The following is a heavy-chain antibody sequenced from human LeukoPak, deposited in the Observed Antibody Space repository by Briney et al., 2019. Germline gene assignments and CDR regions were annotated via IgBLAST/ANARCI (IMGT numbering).Heavy chain of an antibody. CDR2: IWYDGSDK. J-gene: IGHJ4*02. Sequence: GGSLRLSCAASGFTSSDSGMHWVRQAPGKGLEWVAIIWYDGSDKYYAESVKGRFTISRDNSKNTLYLQMNSLRAEDTAVYYCAKGGITPDYWGQGTLVAVSA. CDR1: GFTSSDSG. V-gene: IGHV3-33*06. D-gene: IGHD4-23*01. CDR3: AKGGITPDY.